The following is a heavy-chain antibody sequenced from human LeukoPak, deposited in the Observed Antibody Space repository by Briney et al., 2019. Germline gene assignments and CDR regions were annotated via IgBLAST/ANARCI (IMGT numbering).Heavy chain of an antibody. D-gene: IGHD5-24*01. CDR3: AKDGAPRRWLQLPSNLFDY. Sequence: PGGSLRLSCAASGFTFCSYGMHWVRQAPGKGLEWVAVISYDGSNKYYADSVKGRFTISRDNSKNTLYLQMNSLRAEDTAVYYCAKDGAPRRWLQLPSNLFDYWGQGTLVTVSS. V-gene: IGHV3-30*18. CDR1: GFTFCSYG. J-gene: IGHJ4*02. CDR2: ISYDGSNK.